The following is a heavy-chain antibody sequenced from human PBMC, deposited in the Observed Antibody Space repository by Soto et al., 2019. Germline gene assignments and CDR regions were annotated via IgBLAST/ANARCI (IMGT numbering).Heavy chain of an antibody. CDR3: ARRFDFWSGSASWFYGLDV. CDR1: EYSFTNYW. D-gene: IGHD3-3*01. J-gene: IGHJ6*02. Sequence: GESLKISCKGSEYSFTNYWIVWVRQVPGQGLEWMGIIYPDDSDTRYSPSFQGQVTISADKSMTTAYLQWSSLKASDTAMYYCARRFDFWSGSASWFYGLDVWGQGTTVTVSS. V-gene: IGHV5-51*01. CDR2: IYPDDSDT.